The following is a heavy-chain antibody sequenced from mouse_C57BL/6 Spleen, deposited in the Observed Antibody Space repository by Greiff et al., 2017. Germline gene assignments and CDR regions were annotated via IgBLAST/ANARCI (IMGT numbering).Heavy chain of an antibody. J-gene: IGHJ2*01. CDR2: ISSGGDYI. Sequence: VMLVESGEGLVKPGGSLKLSCAASGFTFSSYAMSWVRQTPEKRLEWVAYISSGGDYIYYADTVKGRFTISRDNARNTLYLQMSSLKSEDTAMYYCTRETTPGLYYFDYWGQGTTLTVSS. D-gene: IGHD2-1*01. V-gene: IGHV5-9-1*02. CDR3: TRETTPGLYYFDY. CDR1: GFTFSSYA.